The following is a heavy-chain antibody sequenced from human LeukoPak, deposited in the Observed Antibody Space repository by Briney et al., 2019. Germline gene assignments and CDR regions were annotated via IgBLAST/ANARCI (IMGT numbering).Heavy chain of an antibody. CDR3: AREPGYSSGWYVDY. CDR2: IIPILGIA. Sequence: SVKVSRKASGGTFSSYAISWVRQAPGQGLEWMGRIIPILGIANYAQKFQGRVTITADKSTSTAYMELSSLRSEDTAVYYCAREPGYSSGWYVDYWGQGTLVTVSS. J-gene: IGHJ4*02. V-gene: IGHV1-69*04. CDR1: GGTFSSYA. D-gene: IGHD6-19*01.